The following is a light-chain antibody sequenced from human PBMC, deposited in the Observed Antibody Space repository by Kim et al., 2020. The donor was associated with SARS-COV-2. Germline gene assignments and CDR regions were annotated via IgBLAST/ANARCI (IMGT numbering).Light chain of an antibody. CDR1: QSIGTD. Sequence: SWSPGEGASLSCSASQSIGTDLAWFQQRPGQAPRLLIYGASTRATGIPDRFSGSGSGTDFTLTVSRLEPEDFAVYYCQQYGSSPRAFGQGTKLEI. CDR3: QQYGSSPRA. CDR2: GAS. V-gene: IGKV3-20*01. J-gene: IGKJ2*01.